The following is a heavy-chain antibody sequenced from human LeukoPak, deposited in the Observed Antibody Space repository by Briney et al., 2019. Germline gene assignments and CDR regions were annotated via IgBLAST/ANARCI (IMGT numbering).Heavy chain of an antibody. CDR3: ARSWVKGCNLLPGIDF. V-gene: IGHV4-38-2*01. CDR1: GYSISSGYY. J-gene: IGHJ4*02. D-gene: IGHD4-23*01. Sequence: SETLSLTCAVSGYSISSGYYWGWIRQPPGKGLEWIGSIYHSGSTYYNPPLKRRVTISVDTSKNQFSLKLSSVTAADTAVYYCARSWVKGCNLLPGIDFWGRGTLVTV. CDR2: IYHSGST.